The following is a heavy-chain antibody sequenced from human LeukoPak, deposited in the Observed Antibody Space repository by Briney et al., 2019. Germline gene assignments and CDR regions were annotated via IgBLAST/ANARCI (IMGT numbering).Heavy chain of an antibody. Sequence: PGGSLRLSCAASGFTFSSYEMIWVRQAPGKGLEWTSYISSSGGTTYYADSVKGRFTISRDNSKNMLYLQMNSLRAEDTAVYYCAKPHFDYWGQGTLVTVSS. CDR3: AKPHFDY. J-gene: IGHJ4*02. CDR2: ISSSGGTT. CDR1: GFTFSSYE. V-gene: IGHV3-48*03.